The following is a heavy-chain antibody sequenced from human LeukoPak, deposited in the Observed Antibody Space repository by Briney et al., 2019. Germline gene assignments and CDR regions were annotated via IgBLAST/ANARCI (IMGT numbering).Heavy chain of an antibody. CDR1: GGTFSSYA. V-gene: IGHV1-69*13. J-gene: IGHJ4*02. CDR3: ARFPVAVAVDLEDYFDY. Sequence: SVKVSCTASGGTFSSYAISWVRQAPGQGLEWMGGIIPIFGTANYAQKFQGRVTITADESTSTAYMELSSLRSEDTAVYYCARFPVAVAVDLEDYFDYWGQGTLVAVSS. CDR2: IIPIFGTA. D-gene: IGHD6-19*01.